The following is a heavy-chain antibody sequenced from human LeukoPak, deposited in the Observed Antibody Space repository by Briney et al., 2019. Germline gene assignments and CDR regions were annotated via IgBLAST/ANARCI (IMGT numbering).Heavy chain of an antibody. D-gene: IGHD3-10*01. CDR1: GFTFKNYA. J-gene: IGHJ4*02. Sequence: PGGSLRLSCAASGFTFKNYAMYWVRQAPGKGLEWVSAIIESGESTYYTDSVKGRFTISRDNSKNTLYLQMNSLRAEDTAFYYCAKRSARYYFDSWGQGTLVTVPS. V-gene: IGHV3-23*01. CDR2: IIESGEST. CDR3: AKRSARYYFDS.